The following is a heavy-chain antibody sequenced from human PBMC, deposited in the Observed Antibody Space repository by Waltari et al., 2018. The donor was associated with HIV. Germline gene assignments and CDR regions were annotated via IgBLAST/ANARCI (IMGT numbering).Heavy chain of an antibody. Sequence: QVQLVQSGAEVKKPGASVKVSCQASGSTFTTYDINWVRQATGQGLEWMGWVNPNSGHTGYAQKFQGRVTMTRNTSISTAYMDLSSLRSDDTAVYYCARGSGVVPEYYYYGMDVWGQGTMVIVS. D-gene: IGHD2-21*01. CDR1: GSTFTTYD. CDR2: VNPNSGHT. V-gene: IGHV1-8*01. CDR3: ARGSGVVPEYYYYGMDV. J-gene: IGHJ6*02.